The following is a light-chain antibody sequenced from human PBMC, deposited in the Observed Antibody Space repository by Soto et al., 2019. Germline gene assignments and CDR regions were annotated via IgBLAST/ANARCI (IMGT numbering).Light chain of an antibody. CDR3: SSYTSSSTRV. Sequence: QSALTQPASVSGSPGQSITISCTGTSSDVGAYNYVSWYQQHPGKAPKLMIYQVSNRPSGVSNRFSGSKSGNTASLTISGFQAEDEADYYCSSYTSSSTRVFGGGTQLTVL. CDR2: QVS. V-gene: IGLV2-14*01. CDR1: SSDVGAYNY. J-gene: IGLJ7*01.